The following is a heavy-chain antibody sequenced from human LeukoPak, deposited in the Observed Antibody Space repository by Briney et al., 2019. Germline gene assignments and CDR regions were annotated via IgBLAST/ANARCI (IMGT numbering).Heavy chain of an antibody. D-gene: IGHD6-19*01. CDR2: IIPIFGTA. CDR1: GGTFSSYA. J-gene: IGHJ5*02. V-gene: IGHV1-69*01. Sequence: SVKVSCKASGGTFSSYAISWVRQAPGQGLEWMGGIIPIFGTANYAQKFQGRVTITADESTSTAYMELSSLRSEDTAVYYCARDIAVAGAVWFDPWGQGTLVTVSS. CDR3: ARDIAVAGAVWFDP.